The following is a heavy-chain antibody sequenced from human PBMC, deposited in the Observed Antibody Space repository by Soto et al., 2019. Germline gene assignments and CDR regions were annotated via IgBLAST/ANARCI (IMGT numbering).Heavy chain of an antibody. Sequence: GGSLRLSCAASGFTFSSYAMSWVRKAPGKGLEWVSAISGSGGSTYYADSVKGRFTISRDKSKNTLYLQMNSLRAEDTAVYYCAKDLTSGSSSSEYFQHWGQGTLVTVSS. D-gene: IGHD1-26*01. CDR3: AKDLTSGSSSSEYFQH. CDR1: GFTFSSYA. V-gene: IGHV3-23*01. J-gene: IGHJ1*01. CDR2: ISGSGGST.